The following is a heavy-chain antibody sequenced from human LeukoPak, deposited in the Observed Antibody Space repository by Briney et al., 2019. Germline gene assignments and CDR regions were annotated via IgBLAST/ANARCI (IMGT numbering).Heavy chain of an antibody. CDR3: ARGRLYYDSSGYCY. Sequence: PGGSLRLSCAASGFTFSSYAMHWVRQAPGKGLEWVSYISSSGSTIYYADSVKGRFTIPRDNAKNSLYLQMNSLRAEDTAVYYCARGRLYYDSSGYCYWGQGTLVTVSS. CDR2: ISSSGSTI. CDR1: GFTFSSYA. J-gene: IGHJ4*02. D-gene: IGHD3-22*01. V-gene: IGHV3-48*04.